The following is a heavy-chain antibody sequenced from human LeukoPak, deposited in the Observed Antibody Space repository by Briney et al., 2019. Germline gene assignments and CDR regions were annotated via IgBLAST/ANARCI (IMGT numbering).Heavy chain of an antibody. J-gene: IGHJ2*01. CDR2: IYHSGST. CDR3: ARAGCRNSLCYFDL. V-gene: IGHV4-30-2*01. Sequence: PSETLSLTCAVSGGSISSGGYSWSWFRQPPGTGLEWIGYIYHSGSTYYNPPLKSRVTISVGRSKNQFSLTLSSVTAADTAGYYCARAGCRNSLCYFDLWGRGTLVTVSS. D-gene: IGHD2-21*01. CDR1: GGSISSGGYS.